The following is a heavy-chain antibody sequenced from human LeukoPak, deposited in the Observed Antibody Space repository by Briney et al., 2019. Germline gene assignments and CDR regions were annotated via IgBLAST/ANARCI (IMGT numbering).Heavy chain of an antibody. Sequence: GGSLRLSCAASGFTFSSYWMSWVRQAPGKGLERVANIKQDGSEKYYVDSVKGRFTISRDNAKNSLYLQMNSLRAEDTAVYYCARDSVVVPAAINYYYYGMDVWGQGTTVTVSS. CDR3: ARDSVVVPAAINYYYYGMDV. CDR2: IKQDGSEK. D-gene: IGHD2-2*02. J-gene: IGHJ6*02. CDR1: GFTFSSYW. V-gene: IGHV3-7*01.